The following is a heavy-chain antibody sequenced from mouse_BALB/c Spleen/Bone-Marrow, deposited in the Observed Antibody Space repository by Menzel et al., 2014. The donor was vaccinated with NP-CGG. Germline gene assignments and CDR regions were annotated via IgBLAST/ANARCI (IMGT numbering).Heavy chain of an antibody. Sequence: EVKLVESGGGLVQPGGSRKLSCAASGFTFSSFGMHWVRQAPEKGLEWIAYISSDSGAIFYADTVKGRFTISRDNPKNTLFLQMNSLRSEDTAIYFCTRGGNWEDFDYWGQGTTLTVSS. V-gene: IGHV5-17*02. D-gene: IGHD4-1*01. CDR2: ISSDSGAI. CDR1: GFTFSSFG. CDR3: TRGGNWEDFDY. J-gene: IGHJ2*01.